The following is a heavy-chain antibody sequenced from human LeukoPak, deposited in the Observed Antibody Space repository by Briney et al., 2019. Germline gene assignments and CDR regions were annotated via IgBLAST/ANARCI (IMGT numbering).Heavy chain of an antibody. Sequence: GGSLRLSCAASGFTFSGYWMHWVRQAPGKGLVWVSRINPDGSSTIYADSVKGRFTISRDNAKNTLYLQMNSLRAEDTAVYYCARVWESSHGYGNWGRGTRASVS. J-gene: IGHJ4*02. V-gene: IGHV3-74*01. D-gene: IGHD5-18*01. CDR3: ARVWESSHGYGN. CDR1: GFTFSGYW. CDR2: INPDGSST.